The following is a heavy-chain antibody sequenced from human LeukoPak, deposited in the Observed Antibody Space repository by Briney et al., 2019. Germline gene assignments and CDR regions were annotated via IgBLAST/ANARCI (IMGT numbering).Heavy chain of an antibody. D-gene: IGHD3-16*01. J-gene: IGHJ6*03. CDR2: IYHSGST. CDR3: ARIGDYYYYYYMDV. Sequence: SETLSLTCTVSGVSISSSYSYWGWIRQPPGMGLEWIGSIYHSGSTYYNPSLKSRVTISVDTSKNQFSLKLSSVTAADTAVYYCARIGDYYYYYYMDVWGKGTTVTVSS. CDR1: GVSISSSYSY. V-gene: IGHV4-39*07.